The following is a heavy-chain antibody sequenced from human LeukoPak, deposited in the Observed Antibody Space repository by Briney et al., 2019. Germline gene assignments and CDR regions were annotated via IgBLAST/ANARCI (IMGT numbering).Heavy chain of an antibody. V-gene: IGHV3-7*01. J-gene: IGHJ4*02. D-gene: IGHD1-26*01. CDR2: IKQDGSEK. CDR3: AREGGEVQGYFDY. CDR1: GFTFSSYW. Sequence: GGSLRLSCAASGFTFSSYWMSWVRQAPGKGLEWVANIKQDGSEKYYVDSVKGRFTISRDNAKNSLYLQMNSLRAEDTAVYYCAREGGEVQGYFDYWGQGTLVTVSS.